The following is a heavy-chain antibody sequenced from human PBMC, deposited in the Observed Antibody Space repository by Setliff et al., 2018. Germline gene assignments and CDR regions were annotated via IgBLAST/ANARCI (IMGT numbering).Heavy chain of an antibody. CDR1: GGSISSRDYY. Sequence: SETLSLTCTVSGGSISSRDYYWGWIRQPPGKGLEGIGTIYYSGKTYYNPSLKSRVTISVDTSKNQFSLKLSSVTAADTAVYYCARRGYDSDDHYTDYWGQGTLVTV. CDR3: ARRGYDSDDHYTDY. J-gene: IGHJ4*02. CDR2: IYYSGKT. D-gene: IGHD3-22*01. V-gene: IGHV4-39*01.